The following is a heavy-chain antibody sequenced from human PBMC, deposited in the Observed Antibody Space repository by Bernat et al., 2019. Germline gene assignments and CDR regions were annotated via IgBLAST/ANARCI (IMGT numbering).Heavy chain of an antibody. D-gene: IGHD5-12*01. CDR3: ARDFPTGYSGYDYYYYGIDV. CDR2: ISSSSSTI. V-gene: IGHV3-48*01. Sequence: EVQLVESGGGLVQPGGSLRLSCAASGFTFSSYSMNWVRQAPGKGLEWVSYISSSSSTIYYADSVKGRFTISRDNAKNSLYLQMNSLRAEDTAVYYCARDFPTGYSGYDYYYYGIDVCGQGTTVTVPS. CDR1: GFTFSSYS. J-gene: IGHJ6*02.